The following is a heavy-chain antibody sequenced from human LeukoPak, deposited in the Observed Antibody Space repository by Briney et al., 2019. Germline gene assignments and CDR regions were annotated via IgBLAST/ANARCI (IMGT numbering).Heavy chain of an antibody. Sequence: ASVKVSCKASGYTFTGYYMHWVRQAPGQGLEWMGWINPNSGGTNYAQKFQGRVTMTRDTSISTAYTELSRLRSDDTAVYYCARAWIRYCSSTSCYILTYWGQGTLVTVSS. D-gene: IGHD2-2*02. V-gene: IGHV1-2*02. CDR3: ARAWIRYCSSTSCYILTY. J-gene: IGHJ4*02. CDR1: GYTFTGYY. CDR2: INPNSGGT.